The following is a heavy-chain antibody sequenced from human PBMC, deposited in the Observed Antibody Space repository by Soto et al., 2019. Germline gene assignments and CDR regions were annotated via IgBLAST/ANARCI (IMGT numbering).Heavy chain of an antibody. V-gene: IGHV1-46*01. CDR1: GYTFTSYY. D-gene: IGHD3-22*01. Sequence: GASVKFSCKASGYTFTSYYMHWVRQAPGQGLEWMGIINPSGGSTSYAQKFQGRVTMTRDTSTSTVYMELSSLRSEDTAVYYCASYYYDSSGYYPFDYWGQGTLVTSPQ. CDR2: INPSGGST. CDR3: ASYYYDSSGYYPFDY. J-gene: IGHJ4*02.